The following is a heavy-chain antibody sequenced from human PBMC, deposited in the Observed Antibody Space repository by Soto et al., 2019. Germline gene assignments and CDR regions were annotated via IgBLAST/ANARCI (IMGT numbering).Heavy chain of an antibody. V-gene: IGHV3-30*18. Sequence: QVQLVESGGGGVQPGRSLRLSCAASGFTFSSYGMHWVRQAPGKGLEWVALISYDGSNKYYADSVKGRFTISRDNSKNTLYLQMNSLRAEDTAVYYCAKAMSWVEVTHYYGMDVWGQGTTVTVSS. D-gene: IGHD5-18*01. J-gene: IGHJ6*02. CDR3: AKAMSWVEVTHYYGMDV. CDR2: ISYDGSNK. CDR1: GFTFSSYG.